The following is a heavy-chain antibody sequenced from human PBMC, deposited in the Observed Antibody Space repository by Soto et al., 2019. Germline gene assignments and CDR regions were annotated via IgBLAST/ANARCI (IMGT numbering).Heavy chain of an antibody. D-gene: IGHD2-15*01. V-gene: IGHV3-11*01. Sequence: LRLSCAASGFLFSDYYMNWVRQAPGKGLEWVSYISTTGTKIDYADSVRGRFTISRDNAKNSLYLQMNRLSPDDTAVYYCARQQLDPRGWFYYGMDVWGQGTTVTVPS. CDR2: ISTTGTKI. CDR1: GFLFSDYY. J-gene: IGHJ6*02. CDR3: ARQQLDPRGWFYYGMDV.